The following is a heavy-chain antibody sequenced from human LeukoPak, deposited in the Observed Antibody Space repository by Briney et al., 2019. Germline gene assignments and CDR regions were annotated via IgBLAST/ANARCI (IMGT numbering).Heavy chain of an antibody. CDR1: GYTFTSYT. Sequence: SVKVSCKASGYTFTSYTISWVRQAPGQGLEWMGRIIPILGIANYAQKFQGRVTITADKSTSTAYMELSSLRSEDTAVYYCARGPSLGYFDYWGQGTLVTVSS. J-gene: IGHJ4*02. CDR2: IIPILGIA. V-gene: IGHV1-69*02. CDR3: ARGPSLGYFDY.